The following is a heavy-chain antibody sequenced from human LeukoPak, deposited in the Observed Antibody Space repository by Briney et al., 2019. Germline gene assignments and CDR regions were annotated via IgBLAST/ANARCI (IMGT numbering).Heavy chain of an antibody. CDR3: ARDRGVYCSSTSCYLNAFDI. D-gene: IGHD2-2*01. V-gene: IGHV1-18*01. Sequence: GASVKVSCKASGYTFTSYGISWVRQAPGQGLEWMGGISAYNGNTNYAQKLQGRVTMTTDTSTSTAYMELRSLRSDDTAVYYCARDRGVYCSSTSCYLNAFDIWGQGTMVTVSS. J-gene: IGHJ3*02. CDR2: ISAYNGNT. CDR1: GYTFTSYG.